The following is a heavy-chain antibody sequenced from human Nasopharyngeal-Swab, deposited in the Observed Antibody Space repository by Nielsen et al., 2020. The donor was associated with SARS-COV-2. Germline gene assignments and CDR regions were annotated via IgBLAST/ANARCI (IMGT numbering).Heavy chain of an antibody. Sequence: GDSLKISCAASGFTFDTYAMSWVRQAPGKGLDWVSSISGSGHGHITYYADSVKGRFTISRDNSKSTLYLQMNGLRAEDTAIYYCAKRKVYGAGTFDYWGQGILVTVSS. J-gene: IGHJ4*02. CDR3: AKRKVYGAGTFDY. D-gene: IGHD3-10*01. CDR1: GFTFDTYA. CDR2: ISGSGHGHIT. V-gene: IGHV3-23*01.